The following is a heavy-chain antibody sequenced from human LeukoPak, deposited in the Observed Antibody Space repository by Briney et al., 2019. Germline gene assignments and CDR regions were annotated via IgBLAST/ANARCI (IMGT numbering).Heavy chain of an antibody. J-gene: IGHJ3*02. CDR1: GVSVSDGRYY. CDR3: ATPYCSSISCLDVFNM. Sequence: SETLSLTCNVSGVSVSDGRYYWTWIRQHPAKGLEWIGYKYYTRSAKYNPSLKSRLTTSVDTSKNQFSLQLSSVTAADTATYYCATPYCSSISCLDVFNMWGQGTRVTVSS. D-gene: IGHD2-2*01. CDR2: KYYTRSA. V-gene: IGHV4-31*03.